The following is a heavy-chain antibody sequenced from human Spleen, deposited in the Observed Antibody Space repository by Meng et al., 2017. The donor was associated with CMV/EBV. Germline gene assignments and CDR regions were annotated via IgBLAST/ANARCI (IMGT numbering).Heavy chain of an antibody. CDR3: TRFRRGGDYTYVFDM. D-gene: IGHD2-21*02. CDR1: GLTFSRYG. J-gene: IGHJ3*02. CDR2: IRDKAYGGTP. V-gene: IGHV3-49*04. Sequence: GGSLRLSCAASGLTFSRYGMSWVRQAPGKGLEWVGLIRDKAYGGTPDYAASVKGRFTISRDDSKSIAYLQMDSLKIDDTAVYYCTRFRRGGDYTYVFDMWGQGTMVTVSS.